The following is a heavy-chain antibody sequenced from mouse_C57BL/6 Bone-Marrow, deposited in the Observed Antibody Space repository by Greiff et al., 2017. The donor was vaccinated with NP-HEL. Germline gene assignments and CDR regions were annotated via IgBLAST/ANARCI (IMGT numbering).Heavy chain of an antibody. CDR3: AREGGTMVTTHYFDY. J-gene: IGHJ2*01. Sequence: QVQLQQPGAELVKPGASVKLSCKASGYTFTSYWMQWVKQRPGQGLEWIGEIDPSDRYTNYNQKFKGKATLTVDTSSSTAYMQLSSLTSEDSAVYYCAREGGTMVTTHYFDYWGQGTTLTVSS. D-gene: IGHD2-2*01. V-gene: IGHV1-50*01. CDR1: GYTFTSYW. CDR2: IDPSDRYT.